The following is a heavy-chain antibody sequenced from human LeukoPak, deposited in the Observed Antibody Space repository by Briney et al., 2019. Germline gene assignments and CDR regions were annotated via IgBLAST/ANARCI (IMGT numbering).Heavy chain of an antibody. CDR2: ISYDGSNK. CDR1: GFTFSSYG. CDR3: VRGVVVVAPARPDAFDI. V-gene: IGHV3-30*03. J-gene: IGHJ3*02. D-gene: IGHD2-15*01. Sequence: GGSLRLSCAASGFTFSSYGMHWVRQAPGKGLEWLAVISYDGSNKYYADSVKGRFTISRDNSKNTLYLQMNSLRAEDTAVYYCVRGVVVVAPARPDAFDIWGQGTMVTVSS.